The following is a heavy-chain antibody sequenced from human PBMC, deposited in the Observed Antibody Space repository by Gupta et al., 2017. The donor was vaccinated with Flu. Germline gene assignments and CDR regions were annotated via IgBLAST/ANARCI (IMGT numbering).Heavy chain of an antibody. V-gene: IGHV4-61*01. CDR2: VFHSGNT. D-gene: IGHD3-10*01. CDR3: ARFGFGKVGY. J-gene: IGHJ4*02. CDR1: GDSVNSRTYY. Sequence: QLQLQESGPGLVKPSETLSLTCSVSGDSVNSRTYYWTWIRQPPGKGLEWIGYVFHSGNTDYNPSLRSRVTISADTSKIQFSLNLRSVTAADTAMYYCARFGFGKVGYWGQGTLVTVSS.